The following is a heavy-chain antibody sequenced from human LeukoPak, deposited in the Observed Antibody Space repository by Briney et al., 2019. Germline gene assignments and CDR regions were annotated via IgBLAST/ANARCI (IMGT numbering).Heavy chain of an antibody. CDR3: ARDPRLKMAYSSSWYVY. Sequence: ASVKVSCKASGYTFTTYEISWVRQAPGQGLEWMGWINNYNGNTNYAQKLQGRVTMTTDTSTSTAYMELRSLRSDDTAVYYCARDPRLKMAYSSSWYVYWGQGTLVTVSS. CDR1: GYTFTTYE. CDR2: INNYNGNT. D-gene: IGHD6-13*01. J-gene: IGHJ4*02. V-gene: IGHV1-18*01.